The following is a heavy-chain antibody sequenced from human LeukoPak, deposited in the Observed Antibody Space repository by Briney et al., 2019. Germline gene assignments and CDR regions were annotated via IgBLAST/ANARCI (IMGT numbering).Heavy chain of an antibody. J-gene: IGHJ4*02. Sequence: ASVKVSCKASAYTFSGYYIHWVRQAPGQGLEWMGWINPYSGDTDYARKFQGRVTMTRDTSISTAYMELSRLRSDDTAVYYCARDGEVLRFLQWSNPVDYWGQGTLVTVSS. CDR1: AYTFSGYY. CDR2: INPYSGDT. D-gene: IGHD3-3*01. V-gene: IGHV1-2*02. CDR3: ARDGEVLRFLQWSNPVDY.